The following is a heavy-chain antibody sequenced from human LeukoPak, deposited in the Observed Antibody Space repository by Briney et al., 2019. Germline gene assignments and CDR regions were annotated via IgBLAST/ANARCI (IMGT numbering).Heavy chain of an antibody. V-gene: IGHV3-33*01. Sequence: GRSLRLSCAASGFTFSSYGVHWVRQAPGKGLEWVAVIWYDGSNKYYADSVKGRFTISRDNSKNTLYLQMNSLRAEDTAVYYCARDHLIYCSGGSCPLHYWGQGTLVTVSS. D-gene: IGHD2-15*01. CDR1: GFTFSSYG. CDR2: IWYDGSNK. CDR3: ARDHLIYCSGGSCPLHY. J-gene: IGHJ4*02.